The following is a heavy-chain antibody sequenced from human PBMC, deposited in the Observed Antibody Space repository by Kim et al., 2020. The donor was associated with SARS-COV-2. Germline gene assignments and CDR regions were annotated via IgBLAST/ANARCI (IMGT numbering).Heavy chain of an antibody. J-gene: IGHJ6*02. D-gene: IGHD6-13*01. CDR2: INTNTGNP. Sequence: ASVKVSCKASGYTFTSHAMNWVRQAPGQGLEWMGWINTNTGNPTYAQDFTGRFVFSLDTSVSAAYLQISSLKAGDTAVYYCARGLYSGTWNYGMDVWGQGTAVTVSS. V-gene: IGHV7-4-1*02. CDR1: GYTFTSHA. CDR3: ARGLYSGTWNYGMDV.